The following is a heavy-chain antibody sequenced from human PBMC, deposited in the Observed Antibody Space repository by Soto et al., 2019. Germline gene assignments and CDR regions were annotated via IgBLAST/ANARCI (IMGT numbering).Heavy chain of an antibody. CDR2: ISAYNGNT. CDR3: ARVGSGSYYHYYYYGMDV. Sequence: SVKVSFKASCYTFTSYGISWVRQAPGQGLEWMGWISAYNGNTNYAQKLQGRVTMTTDTSTSTAYMELRSLRSDDTAVYYCARVGSGSYYHYYYYGMDVWGQGTTVTVSS. CDR1: CYTFTSYG. J-gene: IGHJ6*02. V-gene: IGHV1-18*01. D-gene: IGHD3-10*01.